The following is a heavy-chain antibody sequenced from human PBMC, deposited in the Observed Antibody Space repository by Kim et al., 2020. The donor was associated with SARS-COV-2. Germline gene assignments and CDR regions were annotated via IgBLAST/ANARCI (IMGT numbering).Heavy chain of an antibody. D-gene: IGHD6-13*01. V-gene: IGHV4-38-2*02. CDR2: IYHSGST. CDR3: ARDEGTSSWYPDYFDY. Sequence: SETLSLTCTVSGYSISSGYYWGWIRPPPGKGLEWIGSIYHSGSTYYNPSLKSRVTISVDTSKNQFSLKLSSVTAADTAVYYCARDEGTSSWYPDYFDYWGQGTLVTVSS. CDR1: GYSISSGYY. J-gene: IGHJ4*02.